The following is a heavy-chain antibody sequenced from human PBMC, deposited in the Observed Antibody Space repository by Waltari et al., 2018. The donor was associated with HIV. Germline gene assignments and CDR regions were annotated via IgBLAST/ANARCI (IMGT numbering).Heavy chain of an antibody. CDR1: GYTFTGYY. CDR2: INPNRGGT. D-gene: IGHD3-10*01. V-gene: IGHV1-2*02. CDR3: GGGSGSYLNYYYGMDV. Sequence: QVQLVQSGAEVKKPGASVKVSCKASGYTFTGYYMHWWRQAPGQGLEWMGWINPNRGGTNYAQKFQGRVTMTRDTSISTAYMELSRLRSDDTAVYYCGGGSGSYLNYYYGMDVWGQGTTVTVSS. J-gene: IGHJ6*02.